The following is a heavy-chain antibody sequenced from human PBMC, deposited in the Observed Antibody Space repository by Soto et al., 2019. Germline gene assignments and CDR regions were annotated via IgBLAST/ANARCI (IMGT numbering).Heavy chain of an antibody. D-gene: IGHD2-2*01. V-gene: IGHV1-2*02. CDR1: GYTFTGYY. CDR3: ARSEDIVVVKAAIGY. CDR2: INPNSGGT. Sequence: ASVKVSCKASGYTFTGYYMHWVRQAPGQGLEWMGWINPNSGGTNYAQKFQGRVTMTRDTPIGTAYMELSRLRSDDTAVYYCARSEDIVVVKAAIGYLGQGTLVTVSS. J-gene: IGHJ4*02.